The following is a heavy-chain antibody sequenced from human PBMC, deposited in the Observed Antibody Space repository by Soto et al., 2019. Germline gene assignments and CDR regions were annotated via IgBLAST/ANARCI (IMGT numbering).Heavy chain of an antibody. Sequence: QVQLVQSGAEVKKPGASVKVSCKASGYTFTSYGISWVRQAPGQGLEWMGWISAYNGNTNYAQKLKGRVTMTTDTPTSTAYLELRSLRSDDTAVYYWAREIRPGIAVAGTFYFWGQGTLVTVAS. CDR3: AREIRPGIAVAGTFYF. CDR2: ISAYNGNT. J-gene: IGHJ4*02. D-gene: IGHD6-19*01. CDR1: GYTFTSYG. V-gene: IGHV1-18*04.